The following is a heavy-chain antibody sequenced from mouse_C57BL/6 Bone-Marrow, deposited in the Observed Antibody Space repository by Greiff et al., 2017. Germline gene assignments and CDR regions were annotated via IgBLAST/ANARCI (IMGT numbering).Heavy chain of an antibody. V-gene: IGHV1-85*01. CDR1: GYTFTSYD. CDR2: IYPRDGSP. J-gene: IGHJ1*03. D-gene: IGHD1-1*01. Sequence: QVQLQQSGPELVKPGASVKLSCKASGYTFTSYDINWVKQRPGQGLEWIGWIYPRDGSPKYNEKFKGKATLTVDTSDSTAYMELHSLTSADSAVYFGARDYGSSYWYFDVWGTGTTVTVAS. CDR3: ARDYGSSYWYFDV.